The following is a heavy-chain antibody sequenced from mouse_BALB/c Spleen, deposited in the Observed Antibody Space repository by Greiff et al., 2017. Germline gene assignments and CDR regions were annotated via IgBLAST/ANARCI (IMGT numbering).Heavy chain of an antibody. D-gene: IGHD2-14*01. J-gene: IGHJ4*01. CDR1: GYSFTGYT. Sequence: VQLKQSGPELVKPGASMKISCKASGYSFTGYTMNWVKQSHGKNLEWIGLINPYNGGTSYNQKFKGKATLTVDKSSSTAYMELLSLTSEDSAVYYCARNRYDVYYYAMDYWGQGTSVTVSS. CDR2: INPYNGGT. CDR3: ARNRYDVYYYAMDY. V-gene: IGHV1-18*01.